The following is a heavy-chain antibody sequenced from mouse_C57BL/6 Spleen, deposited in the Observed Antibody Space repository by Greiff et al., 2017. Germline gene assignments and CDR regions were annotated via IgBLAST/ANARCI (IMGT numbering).Heavy chain of an antibody. D-gene: IGHD2-4*01. CDR1: GFTFSSYG. Sequence: EVQLVESGGDLVKPGGSLKLSCAASGFTFSSYGMSWVRQTPDKRLEWVATISSGGSYTYYPDSVKGRVTISGDNAKNTLYLQMSRLKSEDTAMYCSARQNDYDGGAGFAYWGQGTLVTVSA. CDR2: ISSGGSYT. J-gene: IGHJ3*01. V-gene: IGHV5-6*01. CDR3: ARQNDYDGGAGFAY.